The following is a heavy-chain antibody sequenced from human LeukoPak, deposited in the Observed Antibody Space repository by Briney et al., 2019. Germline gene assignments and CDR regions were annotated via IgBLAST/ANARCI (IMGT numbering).Heavy chain of an antibody. CDR2: INHSGST. Sequence: SETLSLTCAVYGGSFSGYYWSWIRQPPGKGLEWIGEINHSGSTNYNPSLKSRVTISVDTSKNQFSLKLSSVTAADTAVYYCVRVFPPEVTTVTSPNFDYWGQGTLVTVSS. V-gene: IGHV4-34*01. J-gene: IGHJ4*02. D-gene: IGHD4-17*01. CDR1: GGSFSGYY. CDR3: VRVFPPEVTTVTSPNFDY.